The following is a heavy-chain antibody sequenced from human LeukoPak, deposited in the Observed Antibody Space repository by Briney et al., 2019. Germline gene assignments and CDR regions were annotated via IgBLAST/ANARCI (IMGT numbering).Heavy chain of an antibody. CDR2: IYTSGST. Sequence: SETLSLTCTVSGGSISSYYWSWIRQPAGKGLEWVGRIYTSGSTSYNPSLTSRVTMSVDTSKNQFSLKPSSVTAADTAVYYCARDRYYDTSGRFEPWGQGTLVTVFS. CDR1: GGSISSYY. D-gene: IGHD3-22*01. V-gene: IGHV4-4*07. J-gene: IGHJ5*02. CDR3: ARDRYYDTSGRFEP.